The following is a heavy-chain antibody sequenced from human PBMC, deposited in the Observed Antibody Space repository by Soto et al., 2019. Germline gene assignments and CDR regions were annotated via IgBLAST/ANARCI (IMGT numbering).Heavy chain of an antibody. J-gene: IGHJ4*02. CDR3: VRVVAIPGYPDH. Sequence: VKLVQSGAEVRHPASSVKVSCKTSGGTFSSYAISWVRQAPGQGLEWMGGIVPIVGTTTYAQKLQGRVTITADEATSTAYMQLSRLRSDDTAVYYCVRVVAIPGYPDHWGQGTLVTVSS. CDR1: GGTFSSYA. CDR2: IVPIVGTT. D-gene: IGHD5-12*01. V-gene: IGHV1-69*12.